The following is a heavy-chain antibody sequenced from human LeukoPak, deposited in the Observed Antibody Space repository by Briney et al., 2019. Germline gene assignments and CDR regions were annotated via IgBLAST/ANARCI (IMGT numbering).Heavy chain of an antibody. Sequence: GESLQISCKGSGYSFTSYWIGWGRQMPGKGLEWMGIIYPGDSDTRYSPSFQGQVTISADKSISTAYLQWSSLKASDTAMYYCARQGQWIQLWLDAFDTWGQRTTVTVSS. CDR1: GYSFTSYW. J-gene: IGHJ3*02. CDR2: IYPGDSDT. V-gene: IGHV5-51*01. D-gene: IGHD5-18*01. CDR3: ARQGQWIQLWLDAFDT.